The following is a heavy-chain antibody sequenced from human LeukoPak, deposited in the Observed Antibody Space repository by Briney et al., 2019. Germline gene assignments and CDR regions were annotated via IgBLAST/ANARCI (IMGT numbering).Heavy chain of an antibody. V-gene: IGHV3-74*01. J-gene: IGHJ4*02. D-gene: IGHD1-26*01. Sequence: GGSLRLSCAASGFTFGSYWMHWVRQAPGKGLVWVSHINTDGSGTSYADSVKGRFTISRDNAKSTLYLQMNSLSAEDTTVYYCARDAPSSGSYDYWGQGTLVTVSS. CDR2: INTDGSGT. CDR1: GFTFGSYW. CDR3: ARDAPSSGSYDY.